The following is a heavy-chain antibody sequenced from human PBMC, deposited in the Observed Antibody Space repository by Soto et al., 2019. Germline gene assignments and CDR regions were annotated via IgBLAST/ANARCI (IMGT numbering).Heavy chain of an antibody. Sequence: PGGSLRLSCAASGFTFSSYGMHWVRQAPGKGLGWVAVIWYDGSNKYYADSVKGRFTISRDNSKNTLYLQMNSLRAEDTAVYYCAREYYDFWSGYYNGRSMDVWGQGTTVTVSS. D-gene: IGHD3-3*01. CDR2: IWYDGSNK. CDR1: GFTFSSYG. CDR3: AREYYDFWSGYYNGRSMDV. J-gene: IGHJ6*02. V-gene: IGHV3-33*01.